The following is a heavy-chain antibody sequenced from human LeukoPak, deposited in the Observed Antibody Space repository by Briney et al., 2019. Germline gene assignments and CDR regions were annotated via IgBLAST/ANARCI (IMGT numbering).Heavy chain of an antibody. CDR1: GFTFDDYA. CDR3: AKDIGSYYDY. D-gene: IGHD3-10*01. CDR2: ITWDAGAT. Sequence: GGSLRLSCAASGFTFDDYAMHWVRQAPGKGLEWVSLITWDAGATYYADSVKGRFTISRDNNKNSLYLQMNSLRAEDTAVYYCAKDIGSYYDYWGQGILVTVSS. J-gene: IGHJ4*02. V-gene: IGHV3-43D*03.